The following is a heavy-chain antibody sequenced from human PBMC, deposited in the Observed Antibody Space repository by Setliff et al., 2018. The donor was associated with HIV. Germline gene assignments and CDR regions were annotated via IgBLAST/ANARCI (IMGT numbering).Heavy chain of an antibody. CDR3: AYSGRQLRGPYFDF. Sequence: GSGPTLVNPTQPLTLTCTFSGLSLSTSGVGVGWIRQSPGKALEWLAFIYCNNNKHYSTSLKSRLTVTKDTSKNRVVFTMTNMDPVDTATYYCAYSGRQLRGPYFDFWGQGTPVTVSS. J-gene: IGHJ4*02. V-gene: IGHV2-5*01. CDR2: IYCNNNK. D-gene: IGHD1-1*01. CDR1: GLSLSTSGVG.